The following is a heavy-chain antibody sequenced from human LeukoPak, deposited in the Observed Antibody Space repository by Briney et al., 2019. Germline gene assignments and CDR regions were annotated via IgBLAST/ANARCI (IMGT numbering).Heavy chain of an antibody. V-gene: IGHV1-69*05. J-gene: IGHJ3*02. CDR1: GYTFTSYY. CDR2: IIPIFGTA. CDR3: ARDRSFSSPDAFDI. D-gene: IGHD6-6*01. Sequence: GASVKVSCKASGYTFTSYYMHWVQQAPGQGLEWMGGIIPIFGTANNAQKFQGRVTITTDESTSTVYMELSSLKSEDTAVYYCARDRSFSSPDAFDIWGQGTMVTVSS.